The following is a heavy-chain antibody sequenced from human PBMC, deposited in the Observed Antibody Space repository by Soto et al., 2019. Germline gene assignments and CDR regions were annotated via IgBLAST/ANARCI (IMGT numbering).Heavy chain of an antibody. CDR1: GFPFSSNW. CDR3: AREIVVARGASYFDY. Sequence: WGSLRLSCVGSGFPFSSNWMTWVRQAPGKGLEWVGNIRQDGSEKNYVDSVKGRFTISRDNAKNSLYLQMNSLRAEDTAVYYCAREIVVARGASYFDYWGPGTLVTVSS. V-gene: IGHV3-7*04. D-gene: IGHD2-2*01. J-gene: IGHJ4*02. CDR2: IRQDGSEK.